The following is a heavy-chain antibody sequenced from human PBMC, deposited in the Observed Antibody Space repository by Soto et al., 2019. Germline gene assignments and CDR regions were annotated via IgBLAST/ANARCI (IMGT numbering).Heavy chain of an antibody. CDR3: ARHSPHRTDIAVAGTEGFDP. Sequence: EVQLVQSGAEVKKPGESLRISCKGSGYSFTSYWISWVRQMPGKGLEWMGRIDPSDSYTNYSPSFQGHVTISADKSISTAYLQSRSLKPPATALYYCARHSPHRTDIAVAGTEGFDPWGQGTLVTVSS. CDR1: GYSFTSYW. J-gene: IGHJ5*02. CDR2: IDPSDSYT. V-gene: IGHV5-10-1*01. D-gene: IGHD6-19*01.